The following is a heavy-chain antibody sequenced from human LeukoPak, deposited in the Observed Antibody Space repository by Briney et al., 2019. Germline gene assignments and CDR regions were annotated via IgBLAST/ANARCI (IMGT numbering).Heavy chain of an antibody. CDR1: GYTFSSYG. Sequence: PGGSLRLSCAASGYTFSSYGMHWVRQAPGKGLEWVAVISYDGSNKYYADSVKGRFTISRDNSKNTLYLQMNSLRAEDTAVYYCAKDRGEHWFDPWGQGTLVTVSS. D-gene: IGHD2-21*01. CDR2: ISYDGSNK. CDR3: AKDRGEHWFDP. V-gene: IGHV3-30*18. J-gene: IGHJ5*02.